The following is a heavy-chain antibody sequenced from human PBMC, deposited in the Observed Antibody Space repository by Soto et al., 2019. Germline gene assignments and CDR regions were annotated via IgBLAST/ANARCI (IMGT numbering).Heavy chain of an antibody. J-gene: IGHJ5*02. Sequence: GGSLRLSCAASGFTFSDYYMSWIRQAPGKGLEWISFITSSGTFTHYADSVKGRFTISRDNAKNLLYLQMNSLTAEDTAVYYCAKESGSRLDPWGQGTRVTGSS. CDR3: AKESGSRLDP. D-gene: IGHD1-26*01. CDR2: ITSSGTFT. V-gene: IGHV3-11*01. CDR1: GFTFSDYY.